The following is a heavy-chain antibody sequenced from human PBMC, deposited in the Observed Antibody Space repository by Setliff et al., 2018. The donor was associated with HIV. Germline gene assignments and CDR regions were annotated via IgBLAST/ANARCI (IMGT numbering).Heavy chain of an antibody. Sequence: LRLSCVASGFTFSNYAMHWVRQAPGKGLEWMAVISYDGSNKYYADSVKGRFTISRDNTKNSLYLQINRLRVEDTAVYYCASNSGWSAFDMWGQGTMVTVSS. CDR2: ISYDGSNK. CDR1: GFTFSNYA. V-gene: IGHV3-30*12. CDR3: ASNSGWSAFDM. D-gene: IGHD2-15*01. J-gene: IGHJ3*02.